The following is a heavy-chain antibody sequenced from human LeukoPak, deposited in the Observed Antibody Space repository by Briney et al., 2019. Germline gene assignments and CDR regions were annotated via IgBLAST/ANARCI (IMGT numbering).Heavy chain of an antibody. CDR1: GYTFTSYD. CDR2: MNPNSGNT. D-gene: IGHD3-3*01. Sequence: ASVKVSCKASGYTFTSYDINWVRQATGQGLEWMGWMNPNSGNTGYAQKFQDRVTMTTDTSTSTAYMELRNLRSDDTAVYYCARADYDFWTGYTNFDYWGQGTLVTVSS. V-gene: IGHV1-8*01. CDR3: ARADYDFWTGYTNFDY. J-gene: IGHJ4*02.